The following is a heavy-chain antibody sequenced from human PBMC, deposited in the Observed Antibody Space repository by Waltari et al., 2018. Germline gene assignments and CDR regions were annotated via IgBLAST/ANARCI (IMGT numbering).Heavy chain of an antibody. CDR1: GDPMSGNSC. CDR3: ARDLGRGLFLDS. J-gene: IGHJ4*02. CDR2: VHRNGRT. D-gene: IGHD2-15*01. V-gene: IGHV4-4*02. Sequence: QLQLQESGPGLVKPSGTLSLTCVVSGDPMSGNSCWSGVRQSPDKGREWIGQVHRNGRTNYNPSLASRAIVSLDSSMNQFSLRILSATAADTAVYYCARDLGRGLFLDSWGQGTLVTVSP.